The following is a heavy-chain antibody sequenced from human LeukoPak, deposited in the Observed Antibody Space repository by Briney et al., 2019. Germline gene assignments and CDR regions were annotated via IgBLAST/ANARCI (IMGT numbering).Heavy chain of an antibody. D-gene: IGHD3-9*01. Sequence: ASVKVSCKASGYTFTGYYVHWVRQAPGQGLEWMGWINPNSGGTNYAQKFQGRVTMTRDKSISTAYLQWSSLKASDTAIYYCARPLLTGYPEIEYWGQGTLVTVSS. CDR3: ARPLLTGYPEIEY. J-gene: IGHJ4*02. V-gene: IGHV1-2*02. CDR1: GYTFTGYY. CDR2: INPNSGGT.